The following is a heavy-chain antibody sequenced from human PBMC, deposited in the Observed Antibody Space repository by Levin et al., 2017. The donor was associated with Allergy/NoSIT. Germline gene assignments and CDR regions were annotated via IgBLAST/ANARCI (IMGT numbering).Heavy chain of an antibody. J-gene: IGHJ6*03. V-gene: IGHV4-59*01. D-gene: IGHD6-13*01. CDR2: IYYSGST. Sequence: SQTLSLTCTVSGGSISPYYWSWIRQPPGKGLEWIGYIYYSGSTNYNPSLKSRVTISVDTSKSQFSLKLSSVTAADTAVYYCARDRGQQQLGRTPYYYYMDGWGKGTTVTVSS. CDR1: GGSISPYY. CDR3: ARDRGQQQLGRTPYYYYMDG.